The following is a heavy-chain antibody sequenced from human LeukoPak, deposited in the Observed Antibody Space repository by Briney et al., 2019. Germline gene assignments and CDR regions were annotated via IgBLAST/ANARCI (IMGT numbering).Heavy chain of an antibody. CDR3: ARALGAPYGMDV. D-gene: IGHD3-16*01. Sequence: SETLSLTCAVSGAFITNSNWWSWVRQPPGKGLEWIGEIYHSGSTNYNPSLKSRVTISVDKSKNEFSLNLSSVTAADTAVYYCARALGAPYGMDVWGRNHGHRLL. V-gene: IGHV4-4*02. J-gene: IGHJ6*04. CDR2: IYHSGST. CDR1: GAFITNSNW.